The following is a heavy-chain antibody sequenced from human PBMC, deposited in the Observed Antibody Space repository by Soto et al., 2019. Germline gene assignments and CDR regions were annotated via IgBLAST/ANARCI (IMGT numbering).Heavy chain of an antibody. D-gene: IGHD5-18*01. CDR3: ACIFSGGYGYGFYYYGMDV. CDR1: GDSISAYS. CDR2: IHYNGNT. J-gene: IGHJ6*02. Sequence: PSETLSLTCTVSGDSISAYSWSWVRQPPGKGLEWIGNIHYNGNTKYNPSLKSRVTMSVDTSKNQFSLKLSSVTAADTAVYYCACIFSGGYGYGFYYYGMDVWGQGTTVTVSS. V-gene: IGHV4-59*08.